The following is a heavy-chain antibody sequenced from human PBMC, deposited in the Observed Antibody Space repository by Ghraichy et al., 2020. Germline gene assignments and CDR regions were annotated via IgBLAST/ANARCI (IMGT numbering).Heavy chain of an antibody. CDR1: GFTFTHYW. CDR2: IKEDGSEK. V-gene: IGHV3-7*03. Sequence: GGSLRLSCAASGFTFTHYWMTWARQSPGKGLEWMANIKEDGSEKNYVDSVKGRFTISRDNAKNALYLQMNSLRVEDTAVYYCARGNWGLHYWGQGTLVTVSS. D-gene: IGHD3-16*01. CDR3: ARGNWGLHY. J-gene: IGHJ4*02.